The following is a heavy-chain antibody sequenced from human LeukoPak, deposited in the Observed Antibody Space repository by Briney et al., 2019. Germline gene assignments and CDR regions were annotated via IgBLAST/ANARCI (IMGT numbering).Heavy chain of an antibody. D-gene: IGHD5-12*01. CDR1: GYSFSSYW. V-gene: IGHV5-51*01. CDR3: SRRSSYVGYDFDY. CDR2: IYPVDSAI. Sequence: ESLKFSSKGSGYSFSSYWIGWVRSIRGKGREWMVIIYPVDSAITYSTYFEGQVTISTYESTSSAYLQWSCLKVSDTAMYYCSRRSSYVGYDFDYWGQGNLVTVSS. J-gene: IGHJ4*02.